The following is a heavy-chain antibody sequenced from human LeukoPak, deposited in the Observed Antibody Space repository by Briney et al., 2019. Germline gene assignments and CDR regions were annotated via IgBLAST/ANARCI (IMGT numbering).Heavy chain of an antibody. Sequence: ASVKVSCKASGYTFTGYYMHWVRQAPGQGLEWMGWINPNSGGTNYAQKFQGRVTMTRDTSISTAYMELSRLRSDDTAVYYCARGRNFYYDSSGYYYSYWGQGTLVTVCS. CDR1: GYTFTGYY. J-gene: IGHJ4*02. CDR3: ARGRNFYYDSSGYYYSY. D-gene: IGHD3-22*01. CDR2: INPNSGGT. V-gene: IGHV1-2*02.